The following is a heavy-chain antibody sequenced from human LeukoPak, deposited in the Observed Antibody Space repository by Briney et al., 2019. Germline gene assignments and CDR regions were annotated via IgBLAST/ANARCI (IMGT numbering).Heavy chain of an antibody. D-gene: IGHD2-2*01. CDR2: IYYSGST. V-gene: IGHV4-59*08. CDR3: ARFDIVVVPAAPATGGMDV. J-gene: IGHJ6*02. CDR1: GGSISSYY. Sequence: SETLSLTCTVSGGSISSYYWSWIRQPPGKGLEWIGYIYYSGSTNYNPSLKSRVTISVDTSKNQFSLKLSSVTAADTAVYYCARFDIVVVPAAPATGGMDVWGQGTTVTVSS.